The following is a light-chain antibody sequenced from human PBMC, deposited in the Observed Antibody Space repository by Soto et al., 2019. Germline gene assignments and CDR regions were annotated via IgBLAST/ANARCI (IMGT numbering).Light chain of an antibody. Sequence: EIVLTQSPATLSLSPGERATLSCRASQSVSSYLAWYQQKPGQAPRLLIYDASSRATGIPDRFSGGGSGTDFTLTISRLEPEDFAVYYCQKYVRSPWTFGQGTKVDIK. CDR1: QSVSSY. V-gene: IGKV3-20*01. CDR2: DAS. CDR3: QKYVRSPWT. J-gene: IGKJ1*01.